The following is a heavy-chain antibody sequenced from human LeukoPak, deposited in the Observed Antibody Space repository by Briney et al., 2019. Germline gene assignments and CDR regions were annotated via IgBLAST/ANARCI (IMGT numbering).Heavy chain of an antibody. CDR1: GGSISSGSYY. CDR2: IYTSGST. Sequence: SETLSLTCTVSGGSISSGSYYWSWIRQPDGKGLEWSGRIYTSGSTNYNPSLKSRVTISVDTSKNQFSLKLSSVTVADTAVYYCARGIAAAGLYYYYYMDVWGRGTTVTVSS. D-gene: IGHD6-13*01. CDR3: ARGIAAAGLYYYYYMDV. J-gene: IGHJ6*03. V-gene: IGHV4-61*02.